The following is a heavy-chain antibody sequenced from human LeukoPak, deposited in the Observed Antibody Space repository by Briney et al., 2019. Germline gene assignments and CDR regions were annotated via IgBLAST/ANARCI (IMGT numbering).Heavy chain of an antibody. D-gene: IGHD6-13*01. CDR2: IYYSGST. J-gene: IGHJ1*01. CDR3: ARLAYAAGVEYFQH. CDR1: GGSISSSNW. Sequence: PSETLSLTCAVSGGSISSSNWWSWVRQPPGKGLEWIGYIYYSGSTNYNPSLKSRVTISVDTSKNQFSLKLSSVTAADTAVYYCARLAYAAGVEYFQHWGQGTLVTVSS. V-gene: IGHV4-4*02.